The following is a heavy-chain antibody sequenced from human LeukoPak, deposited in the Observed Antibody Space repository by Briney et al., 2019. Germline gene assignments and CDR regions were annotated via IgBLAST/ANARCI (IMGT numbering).Heavy chain of an antibody. J-gene: IGHJ4*02. CDR3: ARDQEAFDY. CDR1: GYTLTELS. V-gene: IGHV1-24*01. CDR2: FDPEDGET. Sequence: ASVKVSCKVSGYTLTELSMHWVRQAPGKGLEWMGGFDPEDGETIYAQKFQGRVTVTRNTSTSTVHMELSGLRSEDTAVYYCARDQEAFDYWGQGTLVTVSS.